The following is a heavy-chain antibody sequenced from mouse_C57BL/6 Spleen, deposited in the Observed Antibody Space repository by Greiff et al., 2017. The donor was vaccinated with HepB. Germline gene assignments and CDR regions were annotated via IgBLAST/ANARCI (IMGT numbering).Heavy chain of an antibody. D-gene: IGHD1-1*01. Sequence: EVHLVESGGGLVQPGGSLKLSCAASGFTFSDYYMYWVRQTPEKRLEWVAYISNGGGSTYYPDTVKGRFTISRDNAKNTLYLQMSRLKSEDTAMYYCARRPYGGWYFDVWGTGTTVTVSS. CDR3: ARRPYGGWYFDV. V-gene: IGHV5-12*01. J-gene: IGHJ1*03. CDR2: ISNGGGST. CDR1: GFTFSDYY.